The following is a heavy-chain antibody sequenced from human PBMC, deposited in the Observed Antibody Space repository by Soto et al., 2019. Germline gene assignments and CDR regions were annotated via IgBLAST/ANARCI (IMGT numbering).Heavy chain of an antibody. V-gene: IGHV4-4*02. D-gene: IGHD3-10*01. CDR1: GGSISSSNW. Sequence: SETLSLTCAVSGGSISSSNWWSWVRQPPGKGLEWIGEIYHSGSTNYNPSLKSRVTISVDKSKNQFSLKLSSVTAADTAVYYCASTITMVRGVTVRTGMDVWGQGTTVTVSS. CDR2: IYHSGST. J-gene: IGHJ6*02. CDR3: ASTITMVRGVTVRTGMDV.